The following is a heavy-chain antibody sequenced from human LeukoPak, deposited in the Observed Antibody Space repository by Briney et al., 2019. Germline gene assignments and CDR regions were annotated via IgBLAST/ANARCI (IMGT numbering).Heavy chain of an antibody. J-gene: IGHJ5*02. V-gene: IGHV4-4*07. CDR1: GGSISSYY. Sequence: SETLSLTCTVSGGSISSYYWSWIRQPAGKGLEWIGRIYTSGSTNYNPSLKSRVTMSVDTSKNQFSLKLSSVTAADTAVYYCARSSTQQLARGWFDPWGQGTLVTVSS. D-gene: IGHD6-13*01. CDR3: ARSSTQQLARGWFDP. CDR2: IYTSGST.